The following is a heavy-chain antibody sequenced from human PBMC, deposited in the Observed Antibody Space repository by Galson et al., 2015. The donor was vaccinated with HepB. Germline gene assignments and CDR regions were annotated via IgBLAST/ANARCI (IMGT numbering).Heavy chain of an antibody. D-gene: IGHD3-16*01. CDR2: ISGDGSST. CDR1: GFTFTSYW. Sequence: SLRLSCAASGFTFTSYWMHWVRQAPGKGLVWVSRISGDGSSTGYAESVWGRFTISRENAKNTLYLQMNSLRAEDTAVYYCARGGNYSSGAFDIWGQGTMVTVSS. J-gene: IGHJ3*02. CDR3: ARGGNYSSGAFDI. V-gene: IGHV3-74*01.